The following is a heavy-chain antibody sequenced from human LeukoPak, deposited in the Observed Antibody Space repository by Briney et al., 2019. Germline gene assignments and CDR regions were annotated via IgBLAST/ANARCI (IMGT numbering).Heavy chain of an antibody. V-gene: IGHV4-30-2*01. D-gene: IGHD1-1*01. J-gene: IGHJ3*02. Sequence: PSETLSLTCAVSGGSINSGGYSWSWIRQPPGKGLEWIGYIYHSGSTYYNPSLQSRVTISLERSKNQMSLKLSSVTAADTAVYFCARGRYWHDGGAEGFDIWGQGTMVTVSS. CDR3: ARGRYWHDGGAEGFDI. CDR1: GGSINSGGYS. CDR2: IYHSGST.